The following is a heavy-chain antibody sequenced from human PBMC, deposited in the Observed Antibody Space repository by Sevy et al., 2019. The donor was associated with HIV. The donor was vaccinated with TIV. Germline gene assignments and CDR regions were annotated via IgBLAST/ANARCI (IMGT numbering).Heavy chain of an antibody. D-gene: IGHD2-15*01. Sequence: GGSLRLSCAAFGFTFSDAWMSWVRQAPGKGLEWVGRIKPKSYGEHTAYCARVKGRFTISREDSENTLSVQMNSLKTEDTGVYYCVLEGLYCCGGYWYSEGFDCWGQGTLVTVSS. CDR2: IKPKSYGEHT. J-gene: IGHJ4*02. CDR3: VLEGLYCCGGYWYSEGFDC. V-gene: IGHV3-15*01. CDR1: GFTFSDAW.